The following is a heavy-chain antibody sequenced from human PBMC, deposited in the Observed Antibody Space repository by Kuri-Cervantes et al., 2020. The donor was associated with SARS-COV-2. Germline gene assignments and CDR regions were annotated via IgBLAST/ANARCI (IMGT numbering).Heavy chain of an antibody. Sequence: SVKVSCKASGGTFSSYAISWVRQAPGQGLEWMGGIIPIFGTANYAQKFQGRVTMTRDTSTSTVYMELSSLRSEDTAVYYCARDPTNPGSDYYYYGMDVWGQGTTVTVSS. CDR3: ARDPTNPGSDYYYYGMDV. D-gene: IGHD5-12*01. CDR2: IIPIFGTA. J-gene: IGHJ6*02. CDR1: GGTFSSYA. V-gene: IGHV1-69*05.